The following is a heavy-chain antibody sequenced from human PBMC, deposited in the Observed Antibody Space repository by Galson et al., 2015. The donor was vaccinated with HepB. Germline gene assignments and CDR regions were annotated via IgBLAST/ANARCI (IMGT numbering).Heavy chain of an antibody. Sequence: SLRLSCAASGFTVSSNYMSWVRQAPGKGLEWVSVIYSGGSTYYADSVKGRFTISRDNSKNTLYLQMNSLRAEDTAVYYCARVWGTTKYNWFDPWGQGTLVTVSS. D-gene: IGHD3-16*01. J-gene: IGHJ5*02. V-gene: IGHV3-53*01. CDR1: GFTVSSNY. CDR3: ARVWGTTKYNWFDP. CDR2: IYSGGST.